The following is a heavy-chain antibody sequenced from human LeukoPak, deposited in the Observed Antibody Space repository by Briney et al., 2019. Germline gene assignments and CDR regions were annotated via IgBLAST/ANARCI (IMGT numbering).Heavy chain of an antibody. V-gene: IGHV1-8*01. CDR2: MSPNSGNT. CDR1: GYTFTSND. J-gene: IGHJ4*02. Sequence: ASVKVSCKASGYTFTSNDINWVRQATGQGLKWMGWMSPNSGNTAYAQKFQGRVTMTRNTAISTAYMELSSLRSEDTAVYYCARPKSKYDSSGYYPLDYWGQGTLVTVSS. CDR3: ARPKSKYDSSGYYPLDY. D-gene: IGHD3-22*01.